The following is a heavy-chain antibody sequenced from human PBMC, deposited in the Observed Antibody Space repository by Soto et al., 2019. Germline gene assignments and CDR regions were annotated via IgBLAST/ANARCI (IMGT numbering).Heavy chain of an antibody. J-gene: IGHJ3*02. Sequence: GGSLRLSCAASGFTFSSYSMNWVRQAPGKGLEWVSSISSSSSYIYYADSVKGRFTISRDNAKNSLYLQMNSLRAEDSAVYYCARGLLDTVMVYDAFDSWGQATMVTVAS. CDR2: ISSSSSYI. CDR3: ARGLLDTVMVYDAFDS. V-gene: IGHV3-21*01. CDR1: GFTFSSYS. D-gene: IGHD5-18*01.